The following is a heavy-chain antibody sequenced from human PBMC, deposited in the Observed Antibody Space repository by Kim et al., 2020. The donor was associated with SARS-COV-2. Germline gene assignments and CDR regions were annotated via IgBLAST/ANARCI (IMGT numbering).Heavy chain of an antibody. Sequence: GESLKISCKGSGYSFTSYWIGWVRQMPGKGLEWMGIIYPGDSDTRYSPSFQGQVTISADKSISTAYLQWSSLKASDTAMHYCARIVATRGYYFDYWGQGTLVTVSS. CDR2: IYPGDSDT. V-gene: IGHV5-51*01. CDR1: GYSFTSYW. J-gene: IGHJ4*02. CDR3: ARIVATRGYYFDY. D-gene: IGHD5-12*01.